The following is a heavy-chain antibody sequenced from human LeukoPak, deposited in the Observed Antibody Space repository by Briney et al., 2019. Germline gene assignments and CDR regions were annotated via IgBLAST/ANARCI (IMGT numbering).Heavy chain of an antibody. CDR3: ARRGRGKYYYDSSGYYFLDY. J-gene: IGHJ4*02. CDR1: GGSISSSSYY. CDR2: IYSSGST. D-gene: IGHD3-22*01. V-gene: IGHV4-39*01. Sequence: SETLSLTCTVSGGSISSSSYYWGWIRQPPGKGLEWIGSIYSSGSTYYNPSLKSRVTISVDTSKNQFSLKLSSVTAADTAVYYCARRGRGKYYYDSSGYYFLDYWGQGTLVTVSS.